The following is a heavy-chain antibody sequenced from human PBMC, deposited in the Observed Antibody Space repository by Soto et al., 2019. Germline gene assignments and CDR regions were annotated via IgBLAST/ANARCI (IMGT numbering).Heavy chain of an antibody. Sequence: GESLKISCEVSGFTLSMYSMTWVRQAPGKGLEWVAKIPQEGSDGHYVDSVKGRFTISRDNAKNSVYLQMNSLRAEDTAVYYCARDQLILPAHDFFYGSDVWGQGAKVTVSS. CDR3: ARDQLILPAHDFFYGSDV. J-gene: IGHJ6*02. V-gene: IGHV3-7*03. CDR1: GFTLSMYS. D-gene: IGHD2-21*02. CDR2: IPQEGSDG.